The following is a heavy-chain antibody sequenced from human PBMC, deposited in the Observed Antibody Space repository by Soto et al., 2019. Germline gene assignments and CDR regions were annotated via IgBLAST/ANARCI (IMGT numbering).Heavy chain of an antibody. CDR2: IKSKSAGGAT. J-gene: IGHJ4*02. CDR1: GFTFSNAW. Sequence: EVQLVESGGGLVKPGGSLRLSCAASGFTFSNAWMSWVRQAPGKGLEWVGRIKSKSAGGATDYAAPVKGRFTISRDDSKNPLYLQMNSLKTEDTAVYYCPPNFRSTDSCRSYSDHWGEGTLVTVSS. CDR3: PPNFRSTDSCRSYSDH. V-gene: IGHV3-15*01. D-gene: IGHD2-15*01.